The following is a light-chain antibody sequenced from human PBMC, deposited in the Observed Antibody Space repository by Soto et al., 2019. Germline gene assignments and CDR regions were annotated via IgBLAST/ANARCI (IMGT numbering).Light chain of an antibody. CDR1: QSVSSY. CDR3: QPYNNWPPWT. V-gene: IGKV3-11*01. J-gene: IGKJ1*01. Sequence: EIVLTQSLAALSLSQGERATLSCRVSQSVSSYLAWYQQKPGQAPRLLIYDASNRATGIPARFSGSGSGTEFTLTISGLQSEDFAVYYCQPYNNWPPWTFGQGTKVDIK. CDR2: DAS.